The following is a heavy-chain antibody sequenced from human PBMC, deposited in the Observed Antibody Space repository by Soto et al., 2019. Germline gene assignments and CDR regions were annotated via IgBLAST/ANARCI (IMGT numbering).Heavy chain of an antibody. CDR1: GFTFSSYW. J-gene: IGHJ3*02. CDR3: ARDTYSSGWYSDAFDI. V-gene: IGHV3-7*01. CDR2: IKQDGSEK. Sequence: GGSLRLSCAASGFTFSSYWMSWVRQAPGKGLEWVANIKQDGSEKYYVDSVKGRFTISRDNAKNSLYLQMNSLRAEDTAVYYCARDTYSSGWYSDAFDIWGQGTMVTVSS. D-gene: IGHD6-19*01.